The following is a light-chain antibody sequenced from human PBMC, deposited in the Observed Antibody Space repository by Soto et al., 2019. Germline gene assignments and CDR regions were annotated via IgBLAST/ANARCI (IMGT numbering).Light chain of an antibody. CDR1: SSDVGGYNY. J-gene: IGLJ1*01. CDR3: SPYAGSNNFV. Sequence: QSVLTQPPSASGSPGQSVTISCTGTSSDVGGYNYVSWYQQHPGKAPKLMIYEVSKRPSGVPDRFSGSKSSNMASLTVSGLQAEDEADYYCSPYAGSNNFVFGTGTKVTVL. CDR2: EVS. V-gene: IGLV2-8*01.